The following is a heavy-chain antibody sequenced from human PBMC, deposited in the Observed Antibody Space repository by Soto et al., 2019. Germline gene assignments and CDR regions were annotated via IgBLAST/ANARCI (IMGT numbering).Heavy chain of an antibody. CDR1: GGSISSSSYY. Sequence: SETLSLTCTVSGGSISSSSYYWGWIRQPPGKGLEWIGSIYYSGSTYYNLSLKSRVTISVDTSKNQFSLKLSSVTAADTAVYFCARGEMAVNYWGQGTLVTVSS. CDR2: IYYSGST. CDR3: ARGEMAVNY. J-gene: IGHJ4*02. V-gene: IGHV4-39*01. D-gene: IGHD3-10*01.